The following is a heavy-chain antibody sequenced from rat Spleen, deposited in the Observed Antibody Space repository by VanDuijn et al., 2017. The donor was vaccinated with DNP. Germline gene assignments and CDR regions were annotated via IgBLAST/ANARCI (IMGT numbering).Heavy chain of an antibody. J-gene: IGHJ2*01. Sequence: EVQLVESGGGPVQPGRSLKLSCVASGFIFSNYWMTWIRQAPGKGLEWVASISSTGDNTYYSDSVKGRFSLSRDNAKSTLYLQMDSLRSEDTATYYCATGGNDYWGQGVMVTVSS. D-gene: IGHD1-4*01. CDR1: GFIFSNYW. CDR3: ATGGNDY. CDR2: ISSTGDNT. V-gene: IGHV5-31*01.